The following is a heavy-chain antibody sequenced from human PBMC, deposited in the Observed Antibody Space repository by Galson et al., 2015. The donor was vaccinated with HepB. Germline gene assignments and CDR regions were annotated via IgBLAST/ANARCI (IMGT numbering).Heavy chain of an antibody. D-gene: IGHD2-15*01. Sequence: SLRLSCAASGFTFGSYSMNWVRQAPGKGLEWVSSISRSSSYIYYSDSVKGRFTISRDNAKNSLFLQMNSLRAEDTAVYYCARDHLVVEDSVMDVSGNGTTVTASS. CDR1: GFTFGSYS. J-gene: IGHJ6*04. V-gene: IGHV3-21*01. CDR2: ISRSSSYI. CDR3: ARDHLVVEDSVMDV.